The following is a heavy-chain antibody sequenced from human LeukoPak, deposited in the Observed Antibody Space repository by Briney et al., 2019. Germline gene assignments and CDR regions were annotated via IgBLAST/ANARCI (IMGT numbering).Heavy chain of an antibody. Sequence: GGSLRLSCAASGFTFSGSAMSWVRQAPGEGLEWVSLISYSGANSYYTDSVRGRFTISRDNSKNTLYLQMNSLRAEDTAVYYCATSPATMVRGIWFDPWGQGTLVTVSS. CDR3: ATSPATMVRGIWFDP. CDR2: ISYSGANS. J-gene: IGHJ5*02. D-gene: IGHD3-10*01. V-gene: IGHV3-23*01. CDR1: GFTFSGSA.